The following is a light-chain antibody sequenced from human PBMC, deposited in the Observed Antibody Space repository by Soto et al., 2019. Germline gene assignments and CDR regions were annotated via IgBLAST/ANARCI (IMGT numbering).Light chain of an antibody. Sequence: EIVLTQSPGTLSLSPGERATLSCRASQSLSSNYLAWYQQRPGQAPRLLIHGASNRATGIPDRFSGSGSGTEFTLTSSRLEPDDFAVYYCQQYGTSPLTFGQGTGLEIK. CDR1: QSLSSNY. CDR3: QQYGTSPLT. V-gene: IGKV3-20*01. CDR2: GAS. J-gene: IGKJ5*01.